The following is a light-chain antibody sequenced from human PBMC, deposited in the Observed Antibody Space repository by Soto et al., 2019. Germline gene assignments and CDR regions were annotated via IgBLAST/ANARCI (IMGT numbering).Light chain of an antibody. J-gene: IGKJ5*01. V-gene: IGKV3-11*01. CDR3: QQRSLLIT. CDR1: QSVSSY. CDR2: DAS. Sequence: EIVMTQSPATLSLSPGERATLSCRASQSVSSYLAWYQQKPGQAPRLLIYDASNRATGIPARFSGSGSGTDFTLTISSLEPEDFAVCHCQQRSLLITFGQGTRLEIK.